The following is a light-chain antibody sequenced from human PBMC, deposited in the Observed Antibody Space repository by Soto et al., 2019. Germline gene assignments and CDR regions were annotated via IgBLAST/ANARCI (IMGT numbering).Light chain of an antibody. Sequence: EIVLIQSPATLSLSPGERATLSCRASQSAGNFLAWYQQKPGQSPRLLIYGASTRATGIPARFSGSGSGTQFTLTISSLQSEDFAVYYCQQYNNWPPAWTFGQGTKVDI. J-gene: IGKJ1*01. CDR2: GAS. V-gene: IGKV3-15*01. CDR1: QSAGNF. CDR3: QQYNNWPPAWT.